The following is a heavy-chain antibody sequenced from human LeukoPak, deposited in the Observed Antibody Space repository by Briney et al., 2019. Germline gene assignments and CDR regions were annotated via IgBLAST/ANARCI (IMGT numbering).Heavy chain of an antibody. Sequence: NPSETLSLTCTGSAGSISSNYWSWLRHPPGKGLEGIGYINSSGSTNYNPSLKSRVSISLDTSRNQFSLKLTSVTAEDTAVYYCARRGNWGFFDYWGQGILVSVSS. CDR2: INSSGST. CDR1: AGSISSNY. J-gene: IGHJ4*02. D-gene: IGHD7-27*01. CDR3: ARRGNWGFFDY. V-gene: IGHV4-4*09.